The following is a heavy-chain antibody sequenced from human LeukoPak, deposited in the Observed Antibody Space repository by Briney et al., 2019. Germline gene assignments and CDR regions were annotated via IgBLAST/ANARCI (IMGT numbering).Heavy chain of an antibody. J-gene: IGHJ5*02. CDR2: IYYSGST. CDR3: ARGYCSSTSCYRWFDP. V-gene: IGHV4-59*01. D-gene: IGHD2-2*02. Sequence: PSETLSLTCTVSGGSISSYYWSWIRQPPGKGLEWIGYIYYSGSTNYNPSLKSRVTISVDTSKNQFSLKLSSVTAADTAVYYCARGYCSSTSCYRWFDPWGQGTLVTVFS. CDR1: GGSISSYY.